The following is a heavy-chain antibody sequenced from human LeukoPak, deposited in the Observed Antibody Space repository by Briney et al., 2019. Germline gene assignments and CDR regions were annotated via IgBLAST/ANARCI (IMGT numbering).Heavy chain of an antibody. J-gene: IGHJ4*02. CDR3: AKDPDTYGSGNYDY. Sequence: GGSLRLSCAASGFTFDDYGMSWVRQAPGKGLEWVSGINWNGGSTGYADSVKGRFTISRDNSKNTLYLQMNSLRADDTAVYYCAKDPDTYGSGNYDYWGQGTLVTVSS. D-gene: IGHD3-10*01. CDR1: GFTFDDYG. CDR2: INWNGGST. V-gene: IGHV3-20*04.